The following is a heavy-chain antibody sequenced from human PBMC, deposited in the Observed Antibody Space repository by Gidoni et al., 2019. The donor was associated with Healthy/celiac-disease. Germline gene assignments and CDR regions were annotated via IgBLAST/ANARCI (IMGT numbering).Heavy chain of an antibody. CDR2: TYYRSKWYN. D-gene: IGHD3-22*01. Sequence: QVQLQQSGPGLVKPSQPLSLTCALSGDSVSSNSAAWNWIRQSPSRGLELLGRTYYRSKWYNDYAVSVKSRITINPDTSKKQFSLQLNSVTPEDTAVYYCARGGNYYDSSGPVDYWGQGTLVTVSS. CDR3: ARGGNYYDSSGPVDY. V-gene: IGHV6-1*01. J-gene: IGHJ4*02. CDR1: GDSVSSNSAA.